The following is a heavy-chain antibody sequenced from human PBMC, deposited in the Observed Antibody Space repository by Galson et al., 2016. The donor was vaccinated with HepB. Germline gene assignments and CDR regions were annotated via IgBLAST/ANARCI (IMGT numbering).Heavy chain of an antibody. D-gene: IGHD5-24*01. V-gene: IGHV4-39*07. J-gene: IGHJ2*01. Sequence: ETLSLTCSVSGGSLSSAAYYWGWIRQPPGEGLEWIGSVSYSGSNYYNLSLKSRATISVDTSMNQVSLKLRSVAAADTAFYYCAREWQARLWYFDLWGRGTLVTVSS. CDR1: GGSLSSAAYY. CDR3: AREWQARLWYFDL. CDR2: VSYSGSN.